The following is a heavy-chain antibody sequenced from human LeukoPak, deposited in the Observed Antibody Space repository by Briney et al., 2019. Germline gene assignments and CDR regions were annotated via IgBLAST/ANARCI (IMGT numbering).Heavy chain of an antibody. CDR3: ARVVRYDFWSGYYTDY. D-gene: IGHD3-3*01. J-gene: IGHJ4*02. V-gene: IGHV4-59*01. CDR1: GGSISSYY. Sequence: SETLSLTCTVSGGSISSYYWSWIPQPPGKGLEWIGYIFYSGSTNYNPSLKSRVTISVDTSKNQFSLKLSSVTAADTAVYYCARVVRYDFWSGYYTDYWGQGTLVTVSS. CDR2: IFYSGST.